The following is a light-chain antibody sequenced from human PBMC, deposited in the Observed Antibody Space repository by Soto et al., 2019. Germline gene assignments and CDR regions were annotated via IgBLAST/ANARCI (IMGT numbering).Light chain of an antibody. V-gene: IGKV1-27*01. CDR1: QDITNY. J-gene: IGKJ1*01. Sequence: DIQMTQAPSSLSASVGDRVTITCRASQDITNYLAWYQQKPGKVPKLLIYAASTLQSGVPSRFSGSGSGTDFTLTISSLQPDDVAAYYCQKYNSVPPTLGQGTKVDI. CDR2: AAS. CDR3: QKYNSVPPT.